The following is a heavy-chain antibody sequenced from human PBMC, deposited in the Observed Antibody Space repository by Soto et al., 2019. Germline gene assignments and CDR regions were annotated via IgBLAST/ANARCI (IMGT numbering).Heavy chain of an antibody. CDR1: GFTFSTYA. CDR2: ISYDASSK. Sequence: PGGSLRLSCAASGFTFSTYAMHWVRQAPGKGLDWVAVISYDASSKNYEDSVKGRFTISRDHSKNTLYLQMNSLTPEDTAVYYCAKDRSGSWALDFWGQGTLVTVSS. CDR3: AKDRSGSWALDF. J-gene: IGHJ4*02. V-gene: IGHV3-30*18. D-gene: IGHD6-13*01.